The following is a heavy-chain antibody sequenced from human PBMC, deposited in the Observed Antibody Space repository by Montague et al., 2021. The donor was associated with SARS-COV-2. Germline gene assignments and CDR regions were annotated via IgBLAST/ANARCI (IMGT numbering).Heavy chain of an antibody. D-gene: IGHD3-22*01. CDR3: SRGRQHFNMIVVVMTGGEYYFDY. Sequence: SETLSLTCAVYGGSFTDYYWSWFRQPPGKGLEWSGEINHRGTSNYNPSLKSRVSISVDTSKNQFSLYLGSVTAADTAVYYCSRGRQHFNMIVVVMTGGEYYFDYWAQGTLVTVSS. CDR1: GGSFTDYY. CDR2: INHRGTS. J-gene: IGHJ4*02. V-gene: IGHV4-34*01.